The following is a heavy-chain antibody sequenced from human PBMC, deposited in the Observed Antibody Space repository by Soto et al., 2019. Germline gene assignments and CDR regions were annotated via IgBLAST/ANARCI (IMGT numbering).Heavy chain of an antibody. Sequence: NPSETLSLTCAVSGGSISSYYWSWIRQPPGKGLEWIGYIYYSGSTNYNPSLKSRVTISVDTSKNQFSLKVSSVTAADTAVYYCARQMTTLTTFDYWGQGTLVTVSS. CDR1: GGSISSYY. J-gene: IGHJ4*02. V-gene: IGHV4-59*01. CDR3: ARQMTTLTTFDY. CDR2: IYYSGST. D-gene: IGHD4-17*01.